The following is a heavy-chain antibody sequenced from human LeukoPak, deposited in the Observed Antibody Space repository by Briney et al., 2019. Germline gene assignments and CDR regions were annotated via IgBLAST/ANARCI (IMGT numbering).Heavy chain of an antibody. Sequence: SLRLSCAASGFTFSSYGMHWVRQAPGKGLEWVAVISYDGSNKYYADSVKGRFTISRDNSKNTLYLQMNSLRAEDTAVYYCARASYDFWSGSLSYYMDVWGKGTTVTVSS. D-gene: IGHD3-3*01. CDR2: ISYDGSNK. J-gene: IGHJ6*03. V-gene: IGHV3-30*03. CDR3: ARASYDFWSGSLSYYMDV. CDR1: GFTFSSYG.